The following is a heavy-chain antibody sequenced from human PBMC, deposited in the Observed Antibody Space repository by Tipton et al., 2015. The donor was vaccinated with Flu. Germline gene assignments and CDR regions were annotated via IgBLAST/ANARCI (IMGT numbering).Heavy chain of an antibody. Sequence: SLRLSCAVSGFTFSSYEMNWVRQAPGKGLEWISYITPSSSAKYYADAVKGRFTISRDNAKSSLYLQLNSLRAEDTAVYYCARGFIRLCDYWGPGTLVTVSS. V-gene: IGHV3-48*03. CDR3: ARGFIRLCDY. J-gene: IGHJ4*02. CDR2: ITPSSSAK. D-gene: IGHD3-16*01. CDR1: GFTFSSYE.